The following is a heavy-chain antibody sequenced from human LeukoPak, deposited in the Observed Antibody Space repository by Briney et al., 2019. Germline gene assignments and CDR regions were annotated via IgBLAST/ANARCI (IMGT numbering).Heavy chain of an antibody. CDR2: IFYSGST. CDR1: GGSISSYY. Sequence: SETLSLTCTVSGGSISSYYWSWIRQPPGKGLEWIGQIFYSGSTNYNPSLKSRVTISVDTSKNQFSLNLSSVTTADTAVYYCARGMDLTMFWSGYWFDPWGQGTLVIVSS. J-gene: IGHJ5*02. D-gene: IGHD3-3*01. V-gene: IGHV4-59*01. CDR3: ARGMDLTMFWSGYWFDP.